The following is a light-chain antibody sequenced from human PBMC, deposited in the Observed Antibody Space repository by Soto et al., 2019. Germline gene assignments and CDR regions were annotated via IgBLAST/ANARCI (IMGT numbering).Light chain of an antibody. V-gene: IGKV3-20*01. J-gene: IGKJ1*01. CDR2: DAS. CDR1: QSVGSDY. CDR3: QVYTSSPQT. Sequence: EVVLRQSPGTLSLSPGERATLSCRSSQSVGSDYLAWYQQKPDQAPRLLIYDASSRATGIPDRFSGSGSGTDFTLTISRLEPEDFAVYYCQVYTSSPQTFGQGTKVDIK.